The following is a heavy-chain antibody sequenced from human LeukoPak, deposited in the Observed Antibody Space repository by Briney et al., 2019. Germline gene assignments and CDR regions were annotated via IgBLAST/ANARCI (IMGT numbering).Heavy chain of an antibody. J-gene: IGHJ4*02. D-gene: IGHD5-24*01. CDR2: IYYSGST. CDR1: GGSISSSSYY. V-gene: IGHV4-39*01. Sequence: SETLSLTCTVSGGSISSSSYYWGWIRQPPGKGLEWIGGIYYSGSTYYNPSLKSRVTISVDTSKNQFSLKLSSVTAADTAVYYCARHGDGYSDWYFDYWGQGTLVTVSS. CDR3: ARHGDGYSDWYFDY.